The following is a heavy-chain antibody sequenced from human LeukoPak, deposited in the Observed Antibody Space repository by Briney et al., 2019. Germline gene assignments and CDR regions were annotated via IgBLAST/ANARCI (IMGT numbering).Heavy chain of an antibody. D-gene: IGHD4-17*01. CDR3: ARDRDEDGVGSS. Sequence: SETLSLTCTVSGGSINSYYWSWIRQPPGKGLEWIGYIYHSGSTYYNPSLKSRVTISVDRSKNQFSLKLSSVTAADTAVYYCARDRDEDGVGSSWGQGTLVTVSS. CDR2: IYHSGST. CDR1: GGSINSYY. J-gene: IGHJ5*02. V-gene: IGHV4-59*12.